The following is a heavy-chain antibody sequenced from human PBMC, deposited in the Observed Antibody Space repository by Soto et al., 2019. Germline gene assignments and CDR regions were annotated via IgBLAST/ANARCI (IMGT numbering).Heavy chain of an antibody. CDR1: GYTFTSYD. Sequence: QVQLVQSGAEVKKPGASVKVSCKASGYTFTSYDINWVRQATGQGLEWMGWMNPNSGRTGYAQKVQDSVTMTRNTSISTAYMELSSLRSEDTAVYYCARERTGTTSMDVWGQGTTVTVSS. V-gene: IGHV1-8*01. CDR2: MNPNSGRT. CDR3: ARERTGTTSMDV. D-gene: IGHD1-1*01. J-gene: IGHJ6*02.